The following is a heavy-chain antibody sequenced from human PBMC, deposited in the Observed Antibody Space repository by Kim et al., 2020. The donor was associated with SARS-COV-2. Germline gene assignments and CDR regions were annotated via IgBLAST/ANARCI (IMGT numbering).Heavy chain of an antibody. Sequence: SNPSTESQVTIAVDTSQTRFSLKLSSVTAADTAVYYCARKRLKSAAFFDYWGPGPLVPVSS. D-gene: IGHD6-25*01. J-gene: IGHJ4*01. CDR3: ARKRLKSAAFFDY. V-gene: IGHV4-34*01.